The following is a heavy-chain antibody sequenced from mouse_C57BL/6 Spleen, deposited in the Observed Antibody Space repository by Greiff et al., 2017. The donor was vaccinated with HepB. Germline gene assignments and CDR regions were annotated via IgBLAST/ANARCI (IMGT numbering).Heavy chain of an antibody. CDR3: ARGENYYSSSYYYAMDY. CDR1: GFTFSSYA. CDR2: ISDGGSYT. Sequence: EVKLMESGGGLVKPGGSLKLSCAASGFTFSSYAMSWVRQTPEKRLEWVATISDGGSYTYYPDNVKGRFTISRDNAKNNLYLQMSHLKSEDTAMYYCARGENYYSSSYYYAMDYWGQGTSVTVSS. D-gene: IGHD1-1*01. J-gene: IGHJ4*01. V-gene: IGHV5-4*03.